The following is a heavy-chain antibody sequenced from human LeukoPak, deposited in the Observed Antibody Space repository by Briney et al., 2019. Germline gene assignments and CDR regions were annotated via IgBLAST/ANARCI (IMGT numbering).Heavy chain of an antibody. CDR3: GRKIEGTTDY. V-gene: IGHV1-69*05. J-gene: IGHJ4*02. CDR2: IIPIFGTA. CDR1: GGTFSSYA. Sequence: SVKVSCKASGGTFSSYAISWVRQAPGQGLEWMGGIIPIFGTANYAQKFQGRLTVTRDMSTSTVYMELNSLRSEDTAVYFCGRKIEGTTDYWGQGTLVTVSS. D-gene: IGHD1-7*01.